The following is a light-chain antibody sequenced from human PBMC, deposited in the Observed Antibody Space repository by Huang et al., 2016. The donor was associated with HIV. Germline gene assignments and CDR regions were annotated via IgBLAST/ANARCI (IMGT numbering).Light chain of an antibody. CDR2: GES. CDR1: QSVSNSY. J-gene: IGKJ2*01. Sequence: EIVLTQSPGTLSLSPGERATLSCRASQSVSNSYLAWYQQKPGQAPRLFIYGESSRATGIPDRFSGSGSGTDFTLTISRLRPEDFAVYYCQQYGSSPYTFGQGTKLEIK. CDR3: QQYGSSPYT. V-gene: IGKV3-20*01.